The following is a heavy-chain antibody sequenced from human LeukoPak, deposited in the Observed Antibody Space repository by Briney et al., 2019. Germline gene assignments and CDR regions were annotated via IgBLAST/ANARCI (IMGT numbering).Heavy chain of an antibody. CDR1: GFTFSDYY. D-gene: IGHD2-2*01. CDR2: ISNSSTYI. J-gene: IGHJ4*02. V-gene: IGHV3-11*06. Sequence: PGGSLRLSCAASGFTFSDYYMSWIRQAPGKGLEWVSSISNSSTYIYYADSVKGRFTISRDNVQNSLSLQMSSLRAEDTAVYYCAGWVCSSTSCYYFDYWGQGSLVVVSS. CDR3: AGWVCSSTSCYYFDY.